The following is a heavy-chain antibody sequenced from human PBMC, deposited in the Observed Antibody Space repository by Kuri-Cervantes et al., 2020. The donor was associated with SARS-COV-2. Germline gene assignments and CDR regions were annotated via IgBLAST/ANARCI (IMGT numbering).Heavy chain of an antibody. J-gene: IGHJ6*02. CDR2: VRYDGGEK. CDR3: AKVPAEYSSGYFYYYYGIDV. CDR1: GFTFSNYG. Sequence: GESLKISCAASGFTFSNYGMHWVRQAPGKGLEWVAFVRYDGGEKHYADSVKGRFAISRDSSKNTLYLQMTSLRAEDTAVYYCAKVPAEYSSGYFYYYYGIDVWGQGTTVTVSS. D-gene: IGHD6-19*01. V-gene: IGHV3-30*02.